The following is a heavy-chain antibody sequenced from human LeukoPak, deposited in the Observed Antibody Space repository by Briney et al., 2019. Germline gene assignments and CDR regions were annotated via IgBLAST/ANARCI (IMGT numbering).Heavy chain of an antibody. CDR1: GFTFSSYA. CDR3: AMYSSGWSYFDY. D-gene: IGHD6-19*01. J-gene: IGHJ4*02. Sequence: GGSLRLSCAASGFTFSSYAMHWVRQAPGKGLEWVAVISYDGSNKYYADSVKGRFTISRDNSKNTLYLQMNSLRAEDTAVYYCAMYSSGWSYFDYWGQGTLVTVSS. CDR2: ISYDGSNK. V-gene: IGHV3-30-3*01.